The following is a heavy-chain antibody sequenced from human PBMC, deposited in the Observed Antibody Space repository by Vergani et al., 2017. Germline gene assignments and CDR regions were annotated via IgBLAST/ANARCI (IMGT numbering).Heavy chain of an antibody. CDR2: MYHSGST. D-gene: IGHD3-10*01. CDR1: GSSMSGYY. V-gene: IGHV4-59*01. CDR3: GRVSDFYGLGSCLLDL. J-gene: IGHJ5*02. Sequence: QVRLQESGPGLVKPSETLSLTCSVSGSSMSGYYWSWIRQPPGKELEWIGYMYHSGSTNYNPSLETRVTISGDTSKNQFSLKINSVTAADTAVYYFGRVSDFYGLGSCLLDLWGQGILVTVSS.